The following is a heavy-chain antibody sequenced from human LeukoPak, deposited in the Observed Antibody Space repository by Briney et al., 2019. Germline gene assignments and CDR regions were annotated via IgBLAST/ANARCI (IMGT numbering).Heavy chain of an antibody. J-gene: IGHJ2*01. V-gene: IGHV3-30*18. Sequence: PGGSLRLSCAASGFTFSNYGIHWVRQAPGKGLEWVPFISHDGDNKYYADSVKGRFTISRDDSKNTLFLHINSLRTDDTAVYYCAKWASLWGFGSSDWYFDLWGRGTLVTVSS. CDR2: ISHDGDNK. CDR1: GFTFSNYG. CDR3: AKWASLWGFGSSDWYFDL. D-gene: IGHD6-6*01.